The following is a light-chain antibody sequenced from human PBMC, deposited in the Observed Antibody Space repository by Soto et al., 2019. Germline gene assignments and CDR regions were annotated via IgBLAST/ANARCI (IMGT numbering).Light chain of an antibody. J-gene: IGLJ2*01. Sequence: QSALTQPRSVSGSPGQSVTISCTGTSSDVGGYNYVSWYQQDPGKAPKLMIYDVNKRPSGVPDRFSGSKSGNTASLTISGLQAEDEADYYCCTYAGSYTLIFGGGTKVTVL. CDR1: SSDVGGYNY. CDR2: DVN. V-gene: IGLV2-11*01. CDR3: CTYAGSYTLI.